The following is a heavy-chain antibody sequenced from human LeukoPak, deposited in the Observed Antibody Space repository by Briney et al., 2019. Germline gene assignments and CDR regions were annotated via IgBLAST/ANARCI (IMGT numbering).Heavy chain of an antibody. J-gene: IGHJ5*02. CDR3: ARAGLGYRYDNWFDP. V-gene: IGHV3-48*02. D-gene: IGHD5-18*01. CDR1: GFTFSNYG. CDR2: ISSSSSLI. Sequence: PGGSLRLSCAASGFTFSNYGMNWVRQAPGKGLEWISYISSSSSLIYYADSVKGRFTISRDNAKNSLYLQMNSLRDEDTAVYYCARAGLGYRYDNWFDPWGQGTLVTVSS.